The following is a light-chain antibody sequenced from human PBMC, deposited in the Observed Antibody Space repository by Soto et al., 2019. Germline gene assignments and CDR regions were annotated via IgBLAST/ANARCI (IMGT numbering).Light chain of an antibody. CDR3: SSFTSSSTYV. Sequence: QSALTQPASVSGSPGQSITFSCTGTSSDVGGYNYVSWYQQHPGKAPKLMIYDVNNRPSGVSSRFSASKSGNTASLTISGLQAEDEADYYCSSFTSSSTYVFGTGTKLTVL. CDR2: DVN. V-gene: IGLV2-14*01. J-gene: IGLJ1*01. CDR1: SSDVGGYNY.